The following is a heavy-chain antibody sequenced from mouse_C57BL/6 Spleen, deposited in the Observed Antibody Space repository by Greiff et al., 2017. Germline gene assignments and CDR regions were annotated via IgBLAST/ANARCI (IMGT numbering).Heavy chain of an antibody. D-gene: IGHD1-1*01. Sequence: QVQLQQSDAELVKPGASVKISCKVSGYTFTDHTTHWMKQRPEQGLEWIGYIYPRDGSTKYNEKFKGKATFTADKSSSTAYMQLNSLTAEDSAVYFCAREGDYYGSSYWYFDVWGTGTTVTVSS. CDR1: GYTFTDHT. CDR2: IYPRDGST. CDR3: AREGDYYGSSYWYFDV. J-gene: IGHJ1*03. V-gene: IGHV1-78*01.